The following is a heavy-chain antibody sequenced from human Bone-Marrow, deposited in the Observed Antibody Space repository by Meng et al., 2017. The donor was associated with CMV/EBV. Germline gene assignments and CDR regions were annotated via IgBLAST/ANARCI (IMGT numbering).Heavy chain of an antibody. V-gene: IGHV4-59*12. J-gene: IGHJ6*02. CDR2: IYYSGST. CDR1: GGSISSYY. Sequence: GSLRLSCTVSGGSISSYYWSWIRQPPGKGLEWIGYIYYSGSTYYNPSLKSRVTISVDTSKNQFSLKLSSVTAADTAVYYCARDGTGVGRYSSSWYPLRLNYYGMDVWGPGTTVTVSS. CDR3: ARDGTGVGRYSSSWYPLRLNYYGMDV. D-gene: IGHD6-13*01.